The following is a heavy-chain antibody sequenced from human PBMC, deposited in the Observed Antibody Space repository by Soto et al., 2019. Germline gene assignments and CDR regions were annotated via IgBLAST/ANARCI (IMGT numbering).Heavy chain of an antibody. J-gene: IGHJ6*04. CDR3: ARACRHLPYYYGMDV. CDR2: IIPIFGTA. V-gene: IGHV1-69*01. CDR1: GGTFSSYA. Sequence: QVQLVQSGAEVKKPGSSVKVSCKASGGTFSSYAISWVRQAPGQGLEWMGGIIPIFGTANYAQKFQGRVTITADESTSTAYMKLSSLISEDTAVYYCARACRHLPYYYGMDVWGKGTTVTVS.